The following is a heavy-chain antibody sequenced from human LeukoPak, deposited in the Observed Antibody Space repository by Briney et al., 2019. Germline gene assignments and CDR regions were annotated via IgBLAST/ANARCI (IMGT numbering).Heavy chain of an antibody. Sequence: GGSLRLSCAASGFTVSSNYMSWVRQAPGKGLEWVSVIYSGGSTYYADSVKGRFTISRDNSKNTLYLQMNSLRAEDTAVYYCARGPSSSGYGNFDYWGQGTLVTVSS. J-gene: IGHJ4*02. V-gene: IGHV3-53*01. CDR1: GFTVSSNY. D-gene: IGHD5-12*01. CDR3: ARGPSSSGYGNFDY. CDR2: IYSGGST.